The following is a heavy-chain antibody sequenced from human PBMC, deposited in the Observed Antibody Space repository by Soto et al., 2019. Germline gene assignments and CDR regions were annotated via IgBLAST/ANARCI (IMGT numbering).Heavy chain of an antibody. J-gene: IGHJ2*01. D-gene: IGHD3-3*01. CDR1: GFTFSDYY. Sequence: PGGSLRLSCAASGFTFSDYYMSWIRQAPGKGLEWVSYITSSGSTIYYADSVKGRFTTSRDNAKNSLYLQMNSLRAEDTAVYYCARAIFGVVISSSSSSWYFDLWGRGTLVTVSS. CDR3: ARAIFGVVISSSSSSWYFDL. V-gene: IGHV3-11*01. CDR2: ITSSGSTI.